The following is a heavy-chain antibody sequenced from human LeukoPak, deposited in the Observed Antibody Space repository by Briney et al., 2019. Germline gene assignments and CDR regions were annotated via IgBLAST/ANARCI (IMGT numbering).Heavy chain of an antibody. CDR3: ARTPLDYDFEGWFDP. D-gene: IGHD3-3*01. CDR1: GDYINNGGHY. J-gene: IGHJ5*02. V-gene: IGHV4-30-2*01. Sequence: SQTLSLTCSVSGDYINNGGHYWSWIRQPPGKTLEYIGYISHRGSTYYNPSLKSRLTISVDGSRNQFSLKLSSVTAADTAVYYCARTPLDYDFEGWFDPWGQGTLVTVSS. CDR2: ISHRGST.